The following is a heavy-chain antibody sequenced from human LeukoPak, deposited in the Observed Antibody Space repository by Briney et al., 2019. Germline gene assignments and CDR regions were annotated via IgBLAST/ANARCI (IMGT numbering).Heavy chain of an antibody. V-gene: IGHV3-23*01. CDR1: GFTFSTSA. Sequence: GGSLRLSCAASGFTFSTSAMNWVRQAPGKGLEWVSAISGDGTNAYYPDSVKGRFTISRDNSKNTVFLQMNSLRAEDTAIYYCAKEGGSYHFDYWGQGTLVTVSS. J-gene: IGHJ4*02. D-gene: IGHD1-26*01. CDR2: ISGDGTNA. CDR3: AKEGGSYHFDY.